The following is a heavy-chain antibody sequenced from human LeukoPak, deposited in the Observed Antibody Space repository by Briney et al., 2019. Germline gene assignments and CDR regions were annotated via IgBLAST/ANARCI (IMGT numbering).Heavy chain of an antibody. J-gene: IGHJ4*02. D-gene: IGHD3-16*02. V-gene: IGHV3-30*18. Sequence: GGSLRLSCAASGFTFSNYGMHWVRQAPGKGLEWVAVISYDGSNKYYADSVKGRFTISRDKSKNTLYLQMNSLRAEDAAMYYCAKVKDDGYLKNYLDYWGQGTLVTVSS. CDR2: ISYDGSNK. CDR3: AKVKDDGYLKNYLDY. CDR1: GFTFSNYG.